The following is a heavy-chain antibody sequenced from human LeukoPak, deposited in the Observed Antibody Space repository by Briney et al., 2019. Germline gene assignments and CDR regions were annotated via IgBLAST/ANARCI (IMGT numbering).Heavy chain of an antibody. CDR1: GFTFSNFG. Sequence: GGSLRLSCAASGFTFSNFGMNWVRQAPGKGLKWVSAISGSGGSTFSADSVKGRFTISRDNSQNTLYLQMYGLRVEDTAVYFCAKALHFCGGGSCYFDSWGQGTLVSVSS. V-gene: IGHV3-23*01. D-gene: IGHD2-21*01. CDR2: ISGSGGST. J-gene: IGHJ4*02. CDR3: AKALHFCGGGSCYFDS.